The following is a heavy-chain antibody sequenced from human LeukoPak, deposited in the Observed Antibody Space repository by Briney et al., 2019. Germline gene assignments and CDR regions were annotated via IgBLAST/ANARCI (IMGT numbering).Heavy chain of an antibody. D-gene: IGHD3-10*01. V-gene: IGHV3-49*04. CDR1: GFTFGGYS. J-gene: IGHJ4*02. Sequence: GGSLRLSCSTSGFTFGGYSMSWVRQAPGEGLEWVGFIRGKAYGATTEYAASVKGRFTISRDDSKSIAYLQMNSLKTEDTAVYYCTSSFGQLSFFDYWGQGTLVTVSS. CDR2: IRGKAYGATT. CDR3: TSSFGQLSFFDY.